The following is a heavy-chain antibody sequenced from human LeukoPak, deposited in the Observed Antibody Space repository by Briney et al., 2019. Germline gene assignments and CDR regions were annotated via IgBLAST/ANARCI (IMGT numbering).Heavy chain of an antibody. CDR1: GGTFSSYA. CDR2: ISAYNGNT. CDR3: ARVVVAATN. Sequence: ASVKVSCKASGGTFSSYAISWVRQAPGQGLEWMGWISAYNGNTNYAQKLQGRVTMTADTSTSTAYMELRSLRSDDTAVYYCARVVVAATNWGQGTLVTVSS. D-gene: IGHD2-15*01. J-gene: IGHJ4*02. V-gene: IGHV1-18*01.